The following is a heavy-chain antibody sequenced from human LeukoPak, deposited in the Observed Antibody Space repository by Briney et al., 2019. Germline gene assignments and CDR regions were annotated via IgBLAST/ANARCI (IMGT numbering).Heavy chain of an antibody. CDR2: IKQDGSEK. Sequence: GGSLRLSCAASGFTFSSYWMSWVRQAPGKGLEWVANIKQDGSEKYYVDSVKGRFTISRDNAKNSLYLQMNSLRAEDTAVYYCARVLRYDNSGHDSFDIWGQGTMVIVSS. CDR1: GFTFSSYW. V-gene: IGHV3-7*01. CDR3: ARVLRYDNSGHDSFDI. D-gene: IGHD3-22*01. J-gene: IGHJ3*02.